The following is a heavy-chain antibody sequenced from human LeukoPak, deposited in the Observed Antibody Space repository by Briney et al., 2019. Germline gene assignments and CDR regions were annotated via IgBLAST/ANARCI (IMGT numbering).Heavy chain of an antibody. CDR1: GFSFSDSA. CDR2: ISSSSSYI. Sequence: KTGGSLRLSCATSGFSFSDSAMHWVRQASGKGLEWVSSISSSSSYIYYADSVKGRFTISRDNAKNSLYLQMNSLRAEDTAVYYCARTGATVTWVAFDIWGQGTMVTVSS. CDR3: ARTGATVTWVAFDI. D-gene: IGHD4-17*01. V-gene: IGHV3-21*04. J-gene: IGHJ3*02.